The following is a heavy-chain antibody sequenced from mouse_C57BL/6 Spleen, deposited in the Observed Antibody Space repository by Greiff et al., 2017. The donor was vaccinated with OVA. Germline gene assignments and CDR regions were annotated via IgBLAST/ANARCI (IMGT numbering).Heavy chain of an antibody. J-gene: IGHJ3*01. Sequence: EVKLVESVGDLVKPGGSLKLSCAASGFTFSSYGMSWVRQTPDKRLEWVATISSGGSYTYYPDSVKGRFTISRDNAKNTLYLQMSSLKSEDTAMYYCARYYGRAWFAYWGQGTLVTVSA. V-gene: IGHV5-6*01. CDR1: GFTFSSYG. CDR2: ISSGGSYT. CDR3: ARYYGRAWFAY. D-gene: IGHD1-1*01.